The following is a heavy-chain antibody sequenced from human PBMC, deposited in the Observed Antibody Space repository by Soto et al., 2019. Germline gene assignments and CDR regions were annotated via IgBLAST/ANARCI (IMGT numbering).Heavy chain of an antibody. CDR1: GFTVEDHG. CDR3: ARRSGDQQVCDF. J-gene: IGHJ4*02. Sequence: EVQLVESGGGVARPGGSLRLSCAASGFTVEDHGMSWVRQAPGKGLEWLSDISWDGGTTVYADSVKGRFTVSRNNAKSSLYLQMNSLKPGDTAFYHCARRSGDQQVCDFWGQGTLVTVSS. CDR2: ISWDGGTT. V-gene: IGHV3-20*01. D-gene: IGHD3-10*01.